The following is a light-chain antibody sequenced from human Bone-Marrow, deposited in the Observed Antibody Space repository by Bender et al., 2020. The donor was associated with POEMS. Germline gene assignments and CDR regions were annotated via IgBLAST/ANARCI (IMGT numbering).Light chain of an antibody. CDR3: QSVDTSATYRI. V-gene: IGLV3-25*03. CDR1: ELANQY. J-gene: IGLJ2*01. Sequence: SYELTQPPSVSVSPGQTARITCSGDELANQYGYWYQQKAGQAPVVVIYKDTERLSGIPERFSGSISGTMATLTISGVQAEDEADYYCQSVDTSATYRIFGGGTKLTVL. CDR2: KDT.